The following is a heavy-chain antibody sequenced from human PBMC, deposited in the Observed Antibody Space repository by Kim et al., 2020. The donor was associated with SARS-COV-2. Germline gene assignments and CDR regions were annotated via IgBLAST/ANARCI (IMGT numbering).Heavy chain of an antibody. CDR3: ARGNDSSGYYG. CDR1: GGSISSYY. J-gene: IGHJ4*02. D-gene: IGHD3-22*01. Sequence: SETLSLTCTVSGGSISSYYWSWIRQPPGKGLEWIGYIYYSGSTNYNPSLKSRVTISVDTSKNQFSLKLSSVTAADTAVYYCARGNDSSGYYGWGQGTLVTVSS. V-gene: IGHV4-59*13. CDR2: IYYSGST.